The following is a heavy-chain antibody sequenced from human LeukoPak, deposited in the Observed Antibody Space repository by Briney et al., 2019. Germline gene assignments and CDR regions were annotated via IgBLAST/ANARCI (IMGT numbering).Heavy chain of an antibody. V-gene: IGHV1-18*01. Sequence: ASVKDTCCASGYTFNTYGISWVRQAPGQGLEWMGWISAYNGNRNYAQRIQGRVTLTIDTSTSTAYMELRSLRSDDTAVYFCAREAGTGVSRYFNVSGRRSLPTVSS. CDR1: GYTFNTYG. J-gene: IGHJ2*01. CDR3: AREAGTGVSRYFNV. CDR2: ISAYNGNR. D-gene: IGHD1-1*01.